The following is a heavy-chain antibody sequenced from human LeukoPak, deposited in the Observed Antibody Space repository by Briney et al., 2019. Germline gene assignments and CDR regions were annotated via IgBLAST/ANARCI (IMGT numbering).Heavy chain of an antibody. J-gene: IGHJ5*02. CDR2: IYYSGST. V-gene: IGHV4-59*01. D-gene: IGHD6-13*01. CDR3: ARVIAAAGPRFDP. Sequence: SETLSLTCTVSGDFITAYYWSWIRQPPGKGLEWIGYIYYSGSTNYNPSLKSRVTISVDTSKNQFSLKLSSVTAADTAVYYCARVIAAAGPRFDPWGQGTLVTVSS. CDR1: GDFITAYY.